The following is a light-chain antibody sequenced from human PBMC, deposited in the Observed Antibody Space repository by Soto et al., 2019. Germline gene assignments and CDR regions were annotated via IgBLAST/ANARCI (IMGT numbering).Light chain of an antibody. CDR3: QQYHDWPWT. J-gene: IGKJ1*01. CDR1: QDISNN. Sequence: EIVMTQSPATLSVSPGERATVSCRASQDISNNLAWYQQRPGQYPRLLIYDASTRATDIPARFSGSGSGTECTLPISGLKTEDFAVYYCQQYHDWPWTFGKGTKVEIK. V-gene: IGKV3-15*01. CDR2: DAS.